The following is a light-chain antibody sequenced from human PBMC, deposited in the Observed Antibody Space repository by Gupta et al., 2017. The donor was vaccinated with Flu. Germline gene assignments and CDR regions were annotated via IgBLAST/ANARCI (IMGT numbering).Light chain of an antibody. CDR3: GTWDSSLTAGV. V-gene: IGLV1-51*02. CDR2: ENS. CDR1: SSNIVKHY. J-gene: IGLJ2*01. Sequence: SVLTQPPSVSAAPGQKVTIACSGSSSNIVKHYVSWYQQLPGTAPKLLIYENSGRPSGMPDRCSGAKSGTSATLVITRRQTGDEADYYCGTWDSSLTAGVFGGGTKVTVL.